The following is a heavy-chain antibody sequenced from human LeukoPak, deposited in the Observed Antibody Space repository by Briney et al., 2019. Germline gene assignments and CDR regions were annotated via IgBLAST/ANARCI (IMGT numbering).Heavy chain of an antibody. V-gene: IGHV3-7*03. CDR2: IKQDGSEK. CDR1: GFTLSSYW. D-gene: IGHD6-13*01. Sequence: GGSLRLSCAVSGFTLSSYWMSWVRQAPGKGLEWVANIKQDGSEKYYVDSVKGRFTISRDNAKNSLYLQMNSLGAEDKALYYCAGVFRSIAAAGNNYWGQGTLVTVSS. J-gene: IGHJ4*02. CDR3: AGVFRSIAAAGNNY.